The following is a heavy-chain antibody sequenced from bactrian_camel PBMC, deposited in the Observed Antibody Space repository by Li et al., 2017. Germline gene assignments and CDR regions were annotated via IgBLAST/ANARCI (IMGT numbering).Heavy chain of an antibody. J-gene: IGHJ6*01. Sequence: VQLVESGGGSAQAGGSLRLSCEAVPYSSHCMGWFRQAPGEEREGVAVIYSGNGVTAYAASVKGRFAISQDVAENTVYLQMNNLKPEDTAMYYCAASGDRWPCNFDYWGRGTQVTVS. D-gene: IGHD7*01. V-gene: IGHV3S31*01. CDR3: AASGDRWPCNFDY. CDR2: IYSGNGVT. CDR1: PYSSHC.